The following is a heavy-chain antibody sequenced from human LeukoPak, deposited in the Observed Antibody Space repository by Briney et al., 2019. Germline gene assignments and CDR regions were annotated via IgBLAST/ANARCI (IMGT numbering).Heavy chain of an antibody. V-gene: IGHV3-64D*09. CDR2: ISTNGGGT. J-gene: IGHJ5*02. Sequence: PVGSLRLSCSAPGFSFSNYAMHWVRQAPGKGLEYVSAISTNGGGTYYADSVKGRFTISRDNSKNTLYLQMSSLRAEDTALYYCVKLDWGYYYDTWGQGTLVTVSS. CDR3: VKLDWGYYYDT. CDR1: GFSFSNYA. D-gene: IGHD3-22*01.